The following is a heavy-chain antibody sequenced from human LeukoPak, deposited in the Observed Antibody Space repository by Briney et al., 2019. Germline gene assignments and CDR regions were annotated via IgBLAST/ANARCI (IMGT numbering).Heavy chain of an antibody. CDR2: ISYDGSNK. Sequence: GGSLRLSCAASGFTFSSYVMHWVRQATGKGLEWVAVISYDGSNKYYADSVKGRFTISRDNSKNTLYLQMNSLRTEDTAVYYCAKAPLFDYWGQGTLVNVSP. V-gene: IGHV3-30-3*01. CDR3: AKAPLFDY. J-gene: IGHJ4*02. CDR1: GFTFSSYV.